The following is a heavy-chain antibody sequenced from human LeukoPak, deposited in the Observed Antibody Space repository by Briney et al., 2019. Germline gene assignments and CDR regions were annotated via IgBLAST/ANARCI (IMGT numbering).Heavy chain of an antibody. D-gene: IGHD3-22*01. CDR2: IYYSGST. CDR3: ARRRNYYDSSGYYLAFFDY. Sequence: SETLSLTCTVSGGSISSSSYYWGWIRQPPGKGLEWIGSIYYSGSTYYNPSLKSRVTISVDTSKNQFSLKLSSVTAADTAVYYCARRRNYYDSSGYYLAFFDYWSQGTLVTVSS. V-gene: IGHV4-39*01. CDR1: GGSISSSSYY. J-gene: IGHJ4*02.